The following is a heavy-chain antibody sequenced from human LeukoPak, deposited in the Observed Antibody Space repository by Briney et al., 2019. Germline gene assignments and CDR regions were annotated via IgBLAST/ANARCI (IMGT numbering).Heavy chain of an antibody. J-gene: IGHJ4*02. CDR1: GFTFSSYS. V-gene: IGHV3-21*01. CDR3: ASPPILAEIAVAGTGDY. D-gene: IGHD6-19*01. Sequence: GGSLRLSCAASGFTFSSYSMNWVRQAPGKGLEWVSSISSSSSYIYYADSVKGRFTISRDNAKNSLYLQMNSLRAEDTAVYYCASPPILAEIAVAGTGDYWGQGTLVTVSS. CDR2: ISSSSSYI.